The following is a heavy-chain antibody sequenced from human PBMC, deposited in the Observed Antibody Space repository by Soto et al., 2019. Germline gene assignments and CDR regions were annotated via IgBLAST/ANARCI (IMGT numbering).Heavy chain of an antibody. Sequence: SETLSLTCTVSGGSISSYYWSWIRQPPGKGLEWIGYIYYSGSTNYNPSLKSRVTISVDTSKNQFSLKLSSVTAADTAVYYCEREGELDYNWFDTWGQGTLVTVSS. D-gene: IGHD1-26*01. V-gene: IGHV4-59*01. CDR2: IYYSGST. CDR3: EREGELDYNWFDT. CDR1: GGSISSYY. J-gene: IGHJ5*02.